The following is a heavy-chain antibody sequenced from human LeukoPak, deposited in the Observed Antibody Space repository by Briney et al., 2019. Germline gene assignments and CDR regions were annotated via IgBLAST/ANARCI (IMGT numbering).Heavy chain of an antibody. J-gene: IGHJ4*02. D-gene: IGHD2-21*01. CDR1: GFTFRSHA. V-gene: IGHV3-23*01. CDR3: AKDFRIGYSAHFDY. Sequence: GGSLRLSCVGSGFTFRSHAMSCVRQAPEKGLEFVSGIYENGGTTYYADSVKGRFSISRDNSKNTLYLQMDSLRGEDTAVYYCAKDFRIGYSAHFDYWGQGALVTVSS. CDR2: IYENGGTT.